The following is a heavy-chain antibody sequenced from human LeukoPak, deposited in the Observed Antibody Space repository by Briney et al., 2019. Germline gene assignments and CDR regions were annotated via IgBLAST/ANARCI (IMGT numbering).Heavy chain of an antibody. V-gene: IGHV4-34*01. CDR1: GRSFSGYY. J-gene: IGHJ5*02. CDR2: INHSGST. D-gene: IGHD1-26*01. CDR3: AREFRKGWDWFDP. Sequence: SETLSLTCAVYGRSFSGYYWSWIRQPPGKGLEWIGEINHSGSTNYNPSLKSRVTISVDTSKNQFSLKLSSVTAADTAVYYCAREFRKGWDWFDPWGQGTLVTVSS.